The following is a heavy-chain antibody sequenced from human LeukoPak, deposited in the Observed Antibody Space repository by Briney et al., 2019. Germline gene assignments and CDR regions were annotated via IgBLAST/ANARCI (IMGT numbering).Heavy chain of an antibody. D-gene: IGHD6-25*01. CDR3: ARDPSAGSES. V-gene: IGHV3-7*01. Sequence: GGSLRLSCAASGFTFSSYGMSWVRQAPGKGLEWVANIKRDGSEKNYVDSVKGRFTISRDNAKSSLYLQMNSLRVEDTAVYYCARDPSAGSESWGQGTLVTVSS. J-gene: IGHJ4*02. CDR1: GFTFSSYG. CDR2: IKRDGSEK.